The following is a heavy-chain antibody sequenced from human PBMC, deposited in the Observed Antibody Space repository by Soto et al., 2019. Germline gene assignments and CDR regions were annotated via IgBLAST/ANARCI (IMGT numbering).Heavy chain of an antibody. CDR1: GFTFSNAW. V-gene: IGHV3-15*01. Sequence: GGSLRLSCAASGFTFSNAWMSWVRQAPGKGLEWVGRIKSKTDGGTTDYAAPVKGRFTISRDDSKNTLYLQMNSLKTEDTAVYYCTTENSGSYYGAFDIWGQGTMGTVSS. CDR3: TTENSGSYYGAFDI. D-gene: IGHD1-26*01. J-gene: IGHJ3*02. CDR2: IKSKTDGGTT.